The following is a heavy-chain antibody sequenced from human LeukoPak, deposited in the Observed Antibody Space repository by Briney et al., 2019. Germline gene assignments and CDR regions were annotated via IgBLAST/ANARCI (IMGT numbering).Heavy chain of an antibody. J-gene: IGHJ4*02. CDR1: GDSVSSNSAA. V-gene: IGHV6-1*01. Sequence: SQTLSLTCAISGDSVSSNSAAWNWIRQSPSRGLEWLGRTYYRSKWYSDYAVSVKSRITINPDTSKNQFSLQLNSVTPEDTAVYYCARDLLWFGELFGEYYFDYWGQGTLVTVSS. CDR3: ARDLLWFGELFGEYYFDY. CDR2: TYYRSKWYS. D-gene: IGHD3-10*01.